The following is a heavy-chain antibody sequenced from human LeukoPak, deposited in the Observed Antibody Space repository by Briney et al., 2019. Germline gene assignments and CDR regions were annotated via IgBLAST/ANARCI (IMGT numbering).Heavy chain of an antibody. CDR2: ISSSSSTI. CDR1: GFSFISYS. Sequence: SGGSLRLSCAASGFSFISYSMNWVRQAPGKGLEWVSYISSSSSTIYYADSVKGRFTISRDNAKNSLYLQMNSLRAEDTAVYYCARAEVASQYYYYYRMDVWGKGTTVTVSS. J-gene: IGHJ6*04. D-gene: IGHD2-15*01. V-gene: IGHV3-48*01. CDR3: ARAEVASQYYYYYRMDV.